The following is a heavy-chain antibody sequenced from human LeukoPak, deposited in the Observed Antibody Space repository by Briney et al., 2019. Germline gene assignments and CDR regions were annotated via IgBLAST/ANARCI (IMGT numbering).Heavy chain of an antibody. V-gene: IGHV1-8*01. J-gene: IGHJ1*01. CDR1: GYTFNSYD. CDR2: MNPNNGNT. CDR3: SRGGPVAGTHKYFQH. D-gene: IGHD6-19*01. Sequence: GASVKVSCKASGYTFNSYDINWVRQATGQGLEWMGWMNPNNGNTDYAQKFQGRVTLTRNTSITTAYMELSSLTSEDTAVYYCSRGGPVAGTHKYFQHWGQGTLVTVSS.